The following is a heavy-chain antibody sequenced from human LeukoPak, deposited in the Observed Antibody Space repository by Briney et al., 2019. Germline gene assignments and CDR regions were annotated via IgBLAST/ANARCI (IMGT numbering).Heavy chain of an antibody. V-gene: IGHV1-69*01. CDR2: IIPIFGTA. J-gene: IGHJ6*02. CDR3: ARGFDYDILTGYGGYGMDV. D-gene: IGHD3-9*01. Sequence: SVKVSCKASGGTFSSYAISWVRQAPGQGLEWMGGIIPIFGTANYAQKFQGRVTITADESTSTAYMELSSLRSEDTAVYYCARGFDYDILTGYGGYGMDVWGQGTTVTVSS. CDR1: GGTFSSYA.